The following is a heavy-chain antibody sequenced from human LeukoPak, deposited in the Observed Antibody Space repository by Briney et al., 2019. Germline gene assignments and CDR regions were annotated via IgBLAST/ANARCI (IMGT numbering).Heavy chain of an antibody. CDR2: IYYSGST. V-gene: IGHV4-39*01. CDR1: GGSISSSSYY. CDR3: ARVITIFGVVILLYFDY. Sequence: KSSESLSLTCTVSGGSISSSSYYWGRIRQPPGKGLEWIGSIYYSGSTYYHPSLKSRVTISVDTSKNQFSLKLSSVTAADTAVYYCARVITIFGVVILLYFDYWGQGTLVTVSS. D-gene: IGHD3-3*01. J-gene: IGHJ4*02.